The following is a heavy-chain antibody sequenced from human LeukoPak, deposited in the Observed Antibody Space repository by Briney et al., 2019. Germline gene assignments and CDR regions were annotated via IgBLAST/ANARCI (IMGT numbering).Heavy chain of an antibody. CDR1: GFTFSSYA. D-gene: IGHD2-2*01. CDR3: AKLYCSSSSCSRGGYFDY. V-gene: IGHV3-23*01. J-gene: IGHJ4*02. Sequence: PAGGSLRLSCAASGFTFSSYAMSWVRQAPGKGLEWVSIISGIGGITYYPDSVKGRFTISRDNSKNTLYLQMNSLRAEDTAVYYCAKLYCSSSSCSRGGYFDYWGRGALVTVSS. CDR2: ISGIGGIT.